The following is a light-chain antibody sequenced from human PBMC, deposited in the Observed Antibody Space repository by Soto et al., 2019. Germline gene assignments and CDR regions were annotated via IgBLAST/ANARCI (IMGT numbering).Light chain of an antibody. CDR2: DVS. J-gene: IGLJ1*01. V-gene: IGLV2-11*01. CDR3: CSYAGSYTFV. CDR1: SSDVGGYNY. Sequence: QSALPQPRSVSGSPGQSVTISCTGTSSDVGGYNYVSWYQQHPGKAPKLMIYDVSKRPSGVPDRFSGSKSGNTASLTISGRQAEDESDYYCCSYAGSYTFVFGTGTKGTVL.